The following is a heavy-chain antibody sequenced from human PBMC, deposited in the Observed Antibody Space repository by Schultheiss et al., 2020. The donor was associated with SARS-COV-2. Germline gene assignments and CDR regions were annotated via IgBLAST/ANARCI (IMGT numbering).Heavy chain of an antibody. J-gene: IGHJ3*02. D-gene: IGHD2-2*01. CDR2: IYYSGST. CDR3: ASLGVVVPAATGSASWYGGAFDI. Sequence: SETLSLTCTVSGGSISSSSYYWSWIRQPPGKGLEWIGYIYYSGSTNYNPSLKSRVTISVDTSKNQFSLKLSSVTAADTAVYYCASLGVVVPAATGSASWYGGAFDIWGQGTMVTVSS. V-gene: IGHV4-61*05. CDR1: GGSISSSSYY.